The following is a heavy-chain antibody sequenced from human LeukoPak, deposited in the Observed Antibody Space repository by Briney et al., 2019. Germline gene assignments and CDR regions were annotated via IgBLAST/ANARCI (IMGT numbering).Heavy chain of an antibody. D-gene: IGHD3-22*01. CDR1: GFTFDDYA. J-gene: IGHJ4*02. CDR3: AKDTYYDSSGYYDY. CDR2: ISWNSGSM. Sequence: GGSLRLSCAASGFTFDDYAMHWVRQAPGKGLEWVSGISWNSGSMGYADSVKGRFTISRDNAKNSLYLQMNSLRAEDTALYYCAKDTYYDSSGYYDYWGQGTLVTVSS. V-gene: IGHV3-9*01.